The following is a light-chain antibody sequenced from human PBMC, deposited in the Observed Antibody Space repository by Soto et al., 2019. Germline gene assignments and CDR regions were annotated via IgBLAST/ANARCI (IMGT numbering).Light chain of an antibody. CDR3: LQDNDYPLT. J-gene: IGKJ4*01. V-gene: IGKV1-6*01. Sequence: AIQMTQSPSSLSASVGDRVTITCRASQDIRNDLAWYQQRTGNAPRLLIFTVSSLQSGVPSRFSGSGYGTDFTLTISSLQPEDFATYHCLQDNDYPLTFGGGTKVEIK. CDR2: TVS. CDR1: QDIRND.